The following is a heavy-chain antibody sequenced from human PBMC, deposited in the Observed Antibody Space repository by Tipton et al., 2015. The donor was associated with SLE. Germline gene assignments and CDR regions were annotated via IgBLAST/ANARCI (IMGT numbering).Heavy chain of an antibody. CDR1: GGSFSAHS. V-gene: IGHV4-34*01. CDR3: ARRDSDFWSGYLDY. J-gene: IGHJ4*02. Sequence: TLSLTCAVYGGSFSAHSWNWIRQPPGKGLEWVAEISHSGRTNYNPTLESRITMSVETSKNQFSLRRTSVTAADTAVYYCARRDSDFWSGYLDYWGQGTPVTVSS. CDR2: ISHSGRT. D-gene: IGHD3-3*01.